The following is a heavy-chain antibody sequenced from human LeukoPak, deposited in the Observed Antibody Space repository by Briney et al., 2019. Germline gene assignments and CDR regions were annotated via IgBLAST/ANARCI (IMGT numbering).Heavy chain of an antibody. Sequence: PSETLSLTCTVSGGSISSGTYYWTWIRQPAGKGLEWIGYIYYSGSTNYNPSLKSRVTISVDTSKNQFSLKLSSVTAADTAVYYCAMGRLRYFGFWGQGTLVTVSS. D-gene: IGHD3-9*01. CDR1: GGSISSGTYY. CDR2: IYYSGST. V-gene: IGHV4-61*10. CDR3: AMGRLRYFGF. J-gene: IGHJ4*02.